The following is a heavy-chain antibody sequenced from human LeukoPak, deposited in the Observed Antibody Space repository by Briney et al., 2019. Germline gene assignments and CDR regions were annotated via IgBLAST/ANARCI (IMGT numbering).Heavy chain of an antibody. D-gene: IGHD6-19*01. V-gene: IGHV5-51*01. CDR3: GRRRYSSGLTYYFDY. J-gene: IGHJ4*02. CDR2: IYPGDSDT. Sequence: GESLKISCKGSGYSFTSYWIGWVRQMPGKGLEWMGIIYPGDSDTRYSPSFQGQVTISADKSIYTAYLQWSSLKASDSAMYYCGRRRYSSGLTYYFDYWGQGTLVTVSS. CDR1: GYSFTSYW.